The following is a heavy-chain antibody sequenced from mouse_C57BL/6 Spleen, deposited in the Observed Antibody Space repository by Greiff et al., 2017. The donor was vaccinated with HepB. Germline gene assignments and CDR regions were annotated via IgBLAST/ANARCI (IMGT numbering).Heavy chain of an antibody. V-gene: IGHV1-69*01. CDR2: IDPSDSYT. Sequence: VQLQQPGAELVMPGASVKLSCKASGYTFTSYWMHWVKQRPGQGLEWIGEIDPSDSYTNYNQKFKGKSTLTVDKSSSTAYMQLSSLTSEDSAVYYCATPYDYDGGGAMGYWGQGTSVTVSS. CDR1: GYTFTSYW. J-gene: IGHJ4*01. CDR3: ATPYDYDGGGAMGY. D-gene: IGHD2-4*01.